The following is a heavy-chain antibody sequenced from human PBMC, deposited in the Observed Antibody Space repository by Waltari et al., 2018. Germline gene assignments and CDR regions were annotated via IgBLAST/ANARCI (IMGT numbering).Heavy chain of an antibody. CDR1: GFTFSSHG. CDR2: IRHDGTKK. V-gene: IGHV3-30*02. J-gene: IGHJ4*02. CDR3: AKEGGLFAGYGSFDY. D-gene: IGHD5-18*01. Sequence: QVQLVESGGGVVQPGGSLRLSCAAAGFTFSSHGMPWVRQAPGKGRGWVTFIRHDGTKKYSANSVKGRFTISRDNSKNTLYLQMNSLRAEDTAVYYCAKEGGLFAGYGSFDYWGQGTLVTVSS.